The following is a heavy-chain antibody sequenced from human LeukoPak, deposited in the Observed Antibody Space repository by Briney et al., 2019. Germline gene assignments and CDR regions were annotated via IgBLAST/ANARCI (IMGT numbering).Heavy chain of an antibody. CDR3: ARDPTNWIDY. Sequence: ASVKISCKTSGYTFTGNFMHWVRQAPGQGLEWMGWMNPNSGATNYAQKFQGRVTMTRDTSSSTAYMELSWLTSDDTAVYYCARDPTNWIDYWGQGTLVTVSS. D-gene: IGHD1-1*01. CDR1: GYTFTGNF. CDR2: MNPNSGAT. V-gene: IGHV1-2*02. J-gene: IGHJ4*02.